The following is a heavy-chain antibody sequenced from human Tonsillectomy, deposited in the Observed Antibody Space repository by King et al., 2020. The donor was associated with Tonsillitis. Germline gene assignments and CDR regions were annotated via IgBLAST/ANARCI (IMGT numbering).Heavy chain of an antibody. V-gene: IGHV3-23*04. CDR3: AKIHTIYYDILTGYYVAFDY. CDR1: GFTFSSYA. D-gene: IGHD3-9*01. J-gene: IGHJ4*02. Sequence: VQLVESGGGLVQPGGSLRLSCAASGFTFSSYAMSWVRQAPGKGLEWVSAISGSGGSTYYADSVKGRFTISRDNAKNTLSLQMNSLRAEDTAVYYCAKIHTIYYDILTGYYVAFDYWGQGTLVTVSS. CDR2: ISGSGGST.